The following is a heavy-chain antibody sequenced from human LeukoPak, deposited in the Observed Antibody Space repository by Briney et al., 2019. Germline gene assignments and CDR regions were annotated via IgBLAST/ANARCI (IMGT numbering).Heavy chain of an antibody. J-gene: IGHJ5*02. CDR3: ARDGYSYGYNWFDP. Sequence: ASVKVSCKVSGYTLTELSMHWVRQAPGKGLEWMGGFDPEDGETIYAQKFQGRVTMTEDTSTSTAYMELRSLRSDDTAVYYCARDGYSYGYNWFDPWGQGTLVTVSS. CDR2: FDPEDGET. CDR1: GYTLTELS. V-gene: IGHV1-24*01. D-gene: IGHD5-18*01.